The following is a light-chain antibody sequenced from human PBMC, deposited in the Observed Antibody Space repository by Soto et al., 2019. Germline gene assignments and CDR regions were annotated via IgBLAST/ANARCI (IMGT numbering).Light chain of an antibody. Sequence: EILLTQSPGTLSLSPGERATLSCRASQPVNSNYLAWYQQKPGQAPRLLLYGASRRATGIPARFSGSGSVTDFTLTISRLEPDDCAVYYGKQYGSSPPLNCGGGTKVEIK. J-gene: IGKJ4*01. V-gene: IGKV3-20*01. CDR1: QPVNSNY. CDR3: KQYGSSPPLN. CDR2: GAS.